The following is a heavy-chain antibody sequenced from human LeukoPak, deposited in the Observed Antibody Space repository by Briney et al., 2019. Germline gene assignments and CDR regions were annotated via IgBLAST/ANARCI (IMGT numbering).Heavy chain of an antibody. J-gene: IGHJ4*02. Sequence: GGSLRLSCATSGFTFNSYAMNWVRQAPGKGLEWVSIISGNGINTYYADSVKGRFTISRDDSKNTLYLQMNSLRTEDTAIYYCARGVSDWGQGTLVTV. CDR1: GFTFNSYA. CDR3: ARGVSD. V-gene: IGHV3-23*01. D-gene: IGHD3-16*01. CDR2: ISGNGINT.